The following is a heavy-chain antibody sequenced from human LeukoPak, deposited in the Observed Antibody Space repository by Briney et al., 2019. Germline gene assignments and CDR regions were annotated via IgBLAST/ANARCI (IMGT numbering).Heavy chain of an antibody. CDR3: ARENFMATSGTTFDI. Sequence: GGSLRLSCAASGFSFSSYWMSWVRQAPGKGLEGVANIKQDGSEKYYVDSVKGRFTISRDNAKNSLYLQMNSLRVEDTAVYYCARENFMATSGTTFDIWGQGTMVSVSS. J-gene: IGHJ3*02. D-gene: IGHD1-1*01. V-gene: IGHV3-7*01. CDR1: GFSFSSYW. CDR2: IKQDGSEK.